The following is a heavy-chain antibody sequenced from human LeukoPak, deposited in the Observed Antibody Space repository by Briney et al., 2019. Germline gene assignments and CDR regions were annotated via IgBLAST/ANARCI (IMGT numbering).Heavy chain of an antibody. D-gene: IGHD3-22*01. V-gene: IGHV3-23*01. Sequence: GGSLRLSCAASGFTFSNYAMSWVRQGPGKGLEWVSAISGSGGSTYYADSVKGRFTISRDISKNTLYLQMNSLRAEDTAVYYCAKGGMGYDSSGYLYFDYWRQGTLVTVSS. J-gene: IGHJ4*02. CDR2: ISGSGGST. CDR3: AKGGMGYDSSGYLYFDY. CDR1: GFTFSNYA.